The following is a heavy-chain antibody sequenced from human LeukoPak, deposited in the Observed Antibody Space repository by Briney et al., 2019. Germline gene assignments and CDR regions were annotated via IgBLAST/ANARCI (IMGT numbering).Heavy chain of an antibody. D-gene: IGHD2-2*01. CDR1: GYTFTSYS. J-gene: IGHJ4*02. Sequence: ASVKVSCKASGYTFTSYSFSWVRQAPGQGLEWMGWISAYNGNTNYAQKLQGRVTMTTDTSTSTAYMELRSLRSDDTAVYYCARGYCSSTSCYSFDYWGQGTLVTVSS. CDR2: ISAYNGNT. CDR3: ARGYCSSTSCYSFDY. V-gene: IGHV1-18*01.